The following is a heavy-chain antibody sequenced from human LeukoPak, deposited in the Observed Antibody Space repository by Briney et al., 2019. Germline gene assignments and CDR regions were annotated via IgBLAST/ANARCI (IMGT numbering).Heavy chain of an antibody. CDR1: GFTFSSYD. CDR2: IGTAGDT. J-gene: IGHJ4*02. D-gene: IGHD3-10*01. CDR3: ARGFGELPYDVFDY. Sequence: GGSLRLSCAASGFTFSSYDMHWVRQATGKGLEWVSAIGTAGDTYYPGSVKGRFTISRENAKNSLYLQMNSLRAGDTAVCYCARGFGELPYDVFDYWGQGTLVTVSS. V-gene: IGHV3-13*01.